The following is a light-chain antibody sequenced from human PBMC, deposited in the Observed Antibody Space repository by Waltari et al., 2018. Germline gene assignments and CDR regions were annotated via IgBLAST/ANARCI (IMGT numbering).Light chain of an antibody. CDR1: SSDVGTYNL. V-gene: IGLV2-23*01. CDR2: EGS. Sequence: QSALTQPASVSGSPGQSITISYTGTSSDVGTYNLVSWYQQHPGKAPKLIIYEGSKRPSGVSHRFSGSKSGNTASLTISGLQAEDEADYYCCSYAGSSTYVFGTGTKVTVL. J-gene: IGLJ1*01. CDR3: CSYAGSSTYV.